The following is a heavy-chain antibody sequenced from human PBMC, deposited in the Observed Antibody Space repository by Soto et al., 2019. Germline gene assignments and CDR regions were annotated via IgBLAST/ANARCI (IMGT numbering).Heavy chain of an antibody. V-gene: IGHV3-30*18. CDR2: ISYDGSQT. J-gene: IGHJ4*02. CDR3: AKKVNFGLVGPNDY. CDR1: GFLFSRFG. Sequence: QVQLAESGGGVVQPGRSLRLSCAASGFLFSRFGMHWVRQAPGKGLEWVAVISYDGSQTYYGDSVKGRVSISRDNSRNTLLLQMNSLRPEETALYFCAKKVNFGLVGPNDYWGQGTLVIVSS. D-gene: IGHD2-8*02.